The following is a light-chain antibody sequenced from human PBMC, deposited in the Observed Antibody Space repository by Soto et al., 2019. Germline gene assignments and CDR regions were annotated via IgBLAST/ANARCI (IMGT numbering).Light chain of an antibody. CDR1: QSVSNS. V-gene: IGKV3-11*01. Sequence: PGERATLSCRASQSVSNSLAWFQQKPGQAPRLLIYDASNRATGIPARFSGSGSGTDFTLTISSLEPEDFAVYYCQQRSDWITFGQGTRLEIK. CDR3: QQRSDWIT. J-gene: IGKJ5*01. CDR2: DAS.